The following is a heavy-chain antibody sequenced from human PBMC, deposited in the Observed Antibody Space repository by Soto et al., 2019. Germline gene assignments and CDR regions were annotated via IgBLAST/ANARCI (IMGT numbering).Heavy chain of an antibody. CDR3: VRHAQWIIRAY. CDR1: GASISSYNY. V-gene: IGHV4-39*01. CDR2: IIYSGDI. Sequence: SETLSLTCNVSGASISSYNYWGWFRQPPGKGLERIGSIIYSGDIMYNPSPQSRLTLFVDTSKNQFSLKLSSVTAADTAVYYCVRHAQWIIRAYWGQGALVTVAS. D-gene: IGHD5-12*01. J-gene: IGHJ4*02.